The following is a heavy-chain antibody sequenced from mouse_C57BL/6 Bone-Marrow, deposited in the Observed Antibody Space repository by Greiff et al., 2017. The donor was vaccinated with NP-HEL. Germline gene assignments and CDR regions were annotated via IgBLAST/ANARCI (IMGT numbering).Heavy chain of an antibody. D-gene: IGHD1-1*01. CDR2: ISSGSSTI. CDR1: GFTFSDYG. V-gene: IGHV5-17*01. J-gene: IGHJ4*01. Sequence: EVQLQESGGGLVKPGGSLKLSCAASGFTFSDYGMHWVRQAPEQGLEWVAYISSGSSTIYYADTVKGRSTISTDNAQNTPFLHLTSLRTEDTAMYYCARGHYYGSSPYAMDYWGQGTSVTVSS. CDR3: ARGHYYGSSPYAMDY.